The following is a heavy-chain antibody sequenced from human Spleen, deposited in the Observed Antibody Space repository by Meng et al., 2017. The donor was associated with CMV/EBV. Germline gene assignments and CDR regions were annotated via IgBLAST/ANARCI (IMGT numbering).Heavy chain of an antibody. CDR1: GYTFTGYD. CDR2: INPNSGGK. J-gene: IGHJ5*02. V-gene: IGHV1-2*02. D-gene: IGHD2-2*01. Sequence: QMQLVQSGAEVKKTGAVGKVSCKAFGYTFTGYDMHWVRQAPGQGLEWMGWINPNSGGKNYAQKFQGRVTMTRDTSISTAYMELSRLRSDDTAVYYCAREGAAIGTPWGQGTLVTVSS. CDR3: AREGAAIGTP.